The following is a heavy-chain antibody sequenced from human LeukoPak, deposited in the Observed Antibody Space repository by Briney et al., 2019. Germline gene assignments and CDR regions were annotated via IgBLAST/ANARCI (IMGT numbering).Heavy chain of an antibody. CDR3: ATSTRWLQFQYFDY. CDR1: GFTFSSYG. Sequence: PGGSLRLSCAASGFTFSSYGMHWVRQAPGKGLEWVGFIRYDGSNKYYADSVKGRFTISRDNSKNTLYLQMNSLRAEDTAVYYCATSTRWLQFQYFDYWGQGTLVTVSS. D-gene: IGHD5-24*01. CDR2: IRYDGSNK. J-gene: IGHJ4*02. V-gene: IGHV3-30*02.